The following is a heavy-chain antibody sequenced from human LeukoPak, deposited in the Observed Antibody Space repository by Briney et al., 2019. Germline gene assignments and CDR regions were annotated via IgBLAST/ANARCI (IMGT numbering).Heavy chain of an antibody. CDR2: IYDRGPA. CDR3: ARSRQASGLFNS. J-gene: IGHJ5*01. CDR1: GYAITSGGFS. Sequence: SQTLSLACTVSGYAITSGGFSWNWIRQPPGKGLEWIGCIYDRGPAYFNPSLKSRFTISVDRPKNQFFLNVTSLTAADTAVYYCARSRQASGLFNSWGQGTLVVVSS. D-gene: IGHD3-10*01. V-gene: IGHV4-30-2*01.